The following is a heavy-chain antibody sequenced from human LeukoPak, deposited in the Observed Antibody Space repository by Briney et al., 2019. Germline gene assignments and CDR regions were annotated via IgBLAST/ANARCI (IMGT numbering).Heavy chain of an antibody. CDR2: ISASGDIT. J-gene: IGHJ6*02. CDR3: AKSGHGEYSYYGLDV. CDR1: GFTFSNYG. V-gene: IGHV3-23*01. D-gene: IGHD2/OR15-2a*01. Sequence: GGSLRLSCAASGFTFSNYGMNWVRQAPGKGLEWVSTISASGDITYYADSVKGRRTISRGNSENTVYLQMNSLRVEDTAIYYCAKSGHGEYSYYGLDVWGQGTTVTVSS.